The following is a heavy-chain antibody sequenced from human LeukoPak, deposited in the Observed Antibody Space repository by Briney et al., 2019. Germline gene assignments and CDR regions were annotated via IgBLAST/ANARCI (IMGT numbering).Heavy chain of an antibody. CDR1: GFXFSSYA. CDR2: ISYDGSNK. J-gene: IGHJ4*02. V-gene: IGHV3-30-3*01. CDR3: ASDRWAYYYDSSGYLFDY. Sequence: PGRSLRLSCAASGFXFSSYAIHWVRQAPGKGLEWVAVISYDGSNKYYADSVKGRFTISRDNSKNTLYLQMNSLRAEDTAVYYCASDRWAYYYDSSGYLFDYWGQGTLVTVSS. D-gene: IGHD3-22*01.